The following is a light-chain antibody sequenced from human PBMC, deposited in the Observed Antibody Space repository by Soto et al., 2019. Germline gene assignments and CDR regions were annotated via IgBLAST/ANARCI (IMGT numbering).Light chain of an antibody. CDR3: QQYNNWPPWT. V-gene: IGKV3-15*01. J-gene: IGKJ1*01. CDR1: QSVRSN. CDR2: GAS. Sequence: EIVMTQSPATLFVSPGERATLSCRASQSVRSNLAWYQQKPGQAPRLLIYGASTRATGIPARFSGGGSGTEFTLTISSLQSEDFAVYYCQQYNNWPPWTFGQGTKVDIK.